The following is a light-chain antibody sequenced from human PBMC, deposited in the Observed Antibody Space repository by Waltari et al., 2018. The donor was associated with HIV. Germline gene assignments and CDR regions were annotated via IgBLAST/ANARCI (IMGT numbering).Light chain of an antibody. J-gene: IGLJ2*01. Sequence: QSALTQPPSASGSPGQSVAISCPGSSNDIGTYDFVSWYQHHPGKAPKLIIYDVTRRPPGIPDRFSGTKSGYTASLTVSDLQVDDEADYYCVSYTEKGTFLRFGGGTKLSVL. CDR1: SNDIGTYDF. CDR2: DVT. V-gene: IGLV2-8*01. CDR3: VSYTEKGTFLR.